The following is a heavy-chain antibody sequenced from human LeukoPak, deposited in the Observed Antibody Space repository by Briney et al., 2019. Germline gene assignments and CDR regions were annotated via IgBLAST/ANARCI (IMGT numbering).Heavy chain of an antibody. D-gene: IGHD2-2*01. V-gene: IGHV1-18*01. J-gene: IGHJ4*02. CDR3: ARGVAGYCSSTSCPYYFDY. CDR2: IGAYNGNT. CDR1: GYTFTSYG. Sequence: GASVKVSCKASGYTFTSYGISWVRQAPGQGLEWMGWIGAYNGNTNYAQKLQGRVTMTTDTSTSTAYMELRSLRSDDTAVYYCARGVAGYCSSTSCPYYFDYWGQGTLVTVSS.